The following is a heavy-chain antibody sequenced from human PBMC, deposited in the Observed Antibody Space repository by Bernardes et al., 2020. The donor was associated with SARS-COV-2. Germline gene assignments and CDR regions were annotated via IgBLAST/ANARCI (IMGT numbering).Heavy chain of an antibody. V-gene: IGHV3-66*02. D-gene: IGHD6-13*01. CDR1: GFTVSSNY. CDR3: AVGIAAAGTHLGY. CDR2: IYSGGST. J-gene: IGHJ4*02. Sequence: GGSLRLSCAASGFTVSSNYMSWVRQAPGKGLEWVSVIYSGGSTYYADSVKGRFTISRDNSKNTLYLQMNSLRAEDTAVYYCAVGIAAAGTHLGYWGQGTLVTVSS.